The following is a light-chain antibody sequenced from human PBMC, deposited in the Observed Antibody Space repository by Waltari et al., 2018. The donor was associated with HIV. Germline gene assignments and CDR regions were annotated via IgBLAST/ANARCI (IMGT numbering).Light chain of an antibody. CDR2: KDN. Sequence: SYELTQPPSVSVSPGQTARITCSGDALAKQYASWFRQKPGQAPVLFIFKDNGRPSGIPARFSGSRSGTTVMLTISGVQAEDEADYYCQSVDSSRIWVFGGGTKLTVL. J-gene: IGLJ3*02. CDR3: QSVDSSRIWV. CDR1: ALAKQY. V-gene: IGLV3-25*03.